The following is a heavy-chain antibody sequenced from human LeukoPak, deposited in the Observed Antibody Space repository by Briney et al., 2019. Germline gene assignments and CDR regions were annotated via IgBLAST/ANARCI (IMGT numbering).Heavy chain of an antibody. CDR2: ISSSGSTI. CDR3: ASERVSSWDFTLL. J-gene: IGHJ4*02. D-gene: IGHD6-13*01. V-gene: IGHV3-11*04. Sequence: PGGSLRLSCAASGFTFSDYYMSWIRQAPGKGLEWVSYISSSGSTIYYADSVKGRFTISRDNARNSLYLQMNSLRAEDTAVYYCASERVSSWDFTLLWGQGTLVTVSS. CDR1: GFTFSDYY.